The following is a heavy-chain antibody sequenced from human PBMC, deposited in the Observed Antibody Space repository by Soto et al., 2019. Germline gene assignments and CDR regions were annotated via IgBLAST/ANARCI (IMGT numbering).Heavy chain of an antibody. J-gene: IGHJ3*02. CDR2: INQDGSDK. CDR1: GFTFSNYW. CDR3: ARVIVPGFLDI. D-gene: IGHD2-15*01. Sequence: EVQLVESGGGLVQPGGSLRLSCAASGFTFSNYWMSWVRLAPGKGLEWVANINQDGSDKYSVDSVKGRFTISRDNAKNSLYLQMNSLRGEDTAVYYCARVIVPGFLDIWGQGTMVTVSS. V-gene: IGHV3-7*01.